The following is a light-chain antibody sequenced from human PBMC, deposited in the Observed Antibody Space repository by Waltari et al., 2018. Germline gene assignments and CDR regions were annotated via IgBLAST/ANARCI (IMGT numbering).Light chain of an antibody. CDR1: QGITRW. CDR2: ATS. Sequence: DIQVTQSPSSLSASVGDRVTINCRASQGITRWLAWYQQKPEEAPKSLIYATSSLQSGVPSRFRGSGSGTDFTLTINNLQPEDFATYYCHQYNSFPLTFGGGTKVESK. V-gene: IGKV1D-16*01. CDR3: HQYNSFPLT. J-gene: IGKJ4*01.